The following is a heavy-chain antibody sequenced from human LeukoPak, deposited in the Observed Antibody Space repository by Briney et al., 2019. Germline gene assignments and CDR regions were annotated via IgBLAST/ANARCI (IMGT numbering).Heavy chain of an antibody. CDR2: IYSDDSA. D-gene: IGHD1-26*01. J-gene: IGHJ3*02. V-gene: IGHV3-66*02. Sequence: GGSLRLSCAASGLTVSSNYMSWVRQAPGKGLEWVSVIYSDDSAYYADSVRGRFTISRDNSKNTLYLQMNSLRAEDTAVYYCARDGRVGATRLNIWGQGTMVTVSS. CDR1: GLTVSSNY. CDR3: ARDGRVGATRLNI.